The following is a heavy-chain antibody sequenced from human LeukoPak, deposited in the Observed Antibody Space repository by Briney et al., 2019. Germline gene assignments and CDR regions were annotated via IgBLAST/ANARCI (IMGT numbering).Heavy chain of an antibody. V-gene: IGHV4-4*07. CDR1: GGSFSGYY. J-gene: IGHJ3*02. Sequence: SETLSLTCAVYGGSFSGYYWSWIRQPAGKGLEWIGRIYTSGSTNSNPSLKSRVTISGDTSKNQFSLKLSSVTAADTAVYYCARDTRGYGAFDIWGQGTMVTVSS. CDR2: IYTSGST. D-gene: IGHD5-12*01. CDR3: ARDTRGYGAFDI.